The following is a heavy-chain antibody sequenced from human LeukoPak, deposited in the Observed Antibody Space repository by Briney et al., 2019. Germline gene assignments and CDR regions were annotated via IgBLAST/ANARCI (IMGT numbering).Heavy chain of an antibody. Sequence: PGGSLRLSCAASGFTFSSYAITWVRQAPGKGLEWVSTISASGGSTFYADSVKGRFTISRDNSKNTLYLQMNSLRAEDTSMYHCAKVGGPYSSGWRGYFDYWGQGTLVTVSS. V-gene: IGHV3-23*01. CDR1: GFTFSSYA. CDR3: AKVGGPYSSGWRGYFDY. CDR2: ISASGGST. D-gene: IGHD6-19*01. J-gene: IGHJ4*02.